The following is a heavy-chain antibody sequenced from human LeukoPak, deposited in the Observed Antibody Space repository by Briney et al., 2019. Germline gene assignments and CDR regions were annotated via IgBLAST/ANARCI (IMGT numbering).Heavy chain of an antibody. D-gene: IGHD3-16*02. V-gene: IGHV3-30-3*01. CDR3: ARKGTYYDYVWGSYLPDY. CDR2: ISYDGSNK. Sequence: GGSLRLSCAASGFTFSSYAMHWVRQAPGKGLEWVAVISYDGSNKYYADSVKGRFTISRDNSKNTLYLQMNSLRAEDTAVYYCARKGTYYDYVWGSYLPDYWGQGTLVTVSS. J-gene: IGHJ4*02. CDR1: GFTFSSYA.